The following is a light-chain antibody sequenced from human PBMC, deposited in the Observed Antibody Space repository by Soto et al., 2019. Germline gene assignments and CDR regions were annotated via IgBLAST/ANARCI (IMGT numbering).Light chain of an antibody. CDR1: QSVSSS. J-gene: IGKJ1*01. V-gene: IGKV3-15*01. CDR3: QQYNTWWT. Sequence: EIMMTQSPATLSVSPGERATLSCRASQSVSSSLAWYQQKPGQAPRLLIYGASTRATGIPARFSGSGSGTEFTLTINSLQSEDFTVYYCQQYNTWWTFGQGTKVDIK. CDR2: GAS.